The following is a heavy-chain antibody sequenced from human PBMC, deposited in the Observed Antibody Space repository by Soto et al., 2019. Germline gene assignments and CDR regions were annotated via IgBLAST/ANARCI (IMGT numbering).Heavy chain of an antibody. D-gene: IGHD2-8*01. V-gene: IGHV3-23*01. CDR2: ISGSGGST. J-gene: IGHJ4*02. Sequence: PGGSLRLSCAASGFTFSSYAMSWVRQAPGKGLEWVSAISGSGGSTYYADSVKGRFTISRDNSKNTLYLQMNSLRAEDTAVYYCAKDPLLPELMVYAPMPFDYWGQGTLVTVSS. CDR1: GFTFSSYA. CDR3: AKDPLLPELMVYAPMPFDY.